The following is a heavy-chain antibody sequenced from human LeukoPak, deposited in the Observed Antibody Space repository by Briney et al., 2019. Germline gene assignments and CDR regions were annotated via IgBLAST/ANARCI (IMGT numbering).Heavy chain of an antibody. CDR1: GYTFTSYG. D-gene: IGHD3-10*01. CDR3: ARSYGGAPRALIDY. J-gene: IGHJ4*02. CDR2: ISAYNGNT. V-gene: IGHV1-18*01. Sequence: ASLTLSCTASGYTFTSYGISWVRQAPGQGLEWMGWISAYNGNTNYAQKLHGRVTMTTDTSTSTAYTELRRLRSDDPAVYYCARSYGGAPRALIDYWGQGTLVTVSS.